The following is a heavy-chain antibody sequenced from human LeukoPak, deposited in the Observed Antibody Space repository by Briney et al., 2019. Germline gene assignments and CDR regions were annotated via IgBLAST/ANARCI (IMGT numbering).Heavy chain of an antibody. Sequence: PSETLSLTCTVSGCSISSHYWSWIRQPPGKGLEWIGYIYYSGSTNYNPSLKSRVTISVDTSKNQFSLKLSSVTAADTAVYYCARAPLGTNYYFDYWGQGTLVTVSS. J-gene: IGHJ4*02. CDR3: ARAPLGTNYYFDY. V-gene: IGHV4-59*11. CDR1: GCSISSHY. D-gene: IGHD5-12*01. CDR2: IYYSGST.